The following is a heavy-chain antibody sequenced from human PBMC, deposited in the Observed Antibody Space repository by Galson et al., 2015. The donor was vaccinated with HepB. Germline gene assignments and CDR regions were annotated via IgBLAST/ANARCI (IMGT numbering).Heavy chain of an antibody. CDR1: GFSLSTSGVG. J-gene: IGHJ5*02. CDR3: ANRRESTSPDNWFDP. V-gene: IGHV2-5*02. D-gene: IGHD2/OR15-2a*01. CDR2: IYWDDDK. Sequence: PALVKPTQTLTLTCTFSGFSLSTSGVGVGWIRQPPGKALEWLALIYWDDDKRYSPSLKSRLTITKDTSKNQVVLTMTNMDPVDTGTYYCANRRESTSPDNWFDPWGQGTLVTVSS.